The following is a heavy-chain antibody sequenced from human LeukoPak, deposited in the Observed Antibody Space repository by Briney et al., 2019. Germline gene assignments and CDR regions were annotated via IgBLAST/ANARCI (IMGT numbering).Heavy chain of an antibody. J-gene: IGHJ3*02. CDR3: AREYYDILTGQFHDAFDI. D-gene: IGHD3-9*01. CDR2: ISVSGGST. CDR1: GFTFSTFA. Sequence: GGSLRLSCAASGFTFSTFAMSWVRQAPGKGLEWVSVISVSGGSTYYADSVKGRFTISRDNSKNTLSLQMNSLRAEDTALYYCAREYYDILTGQFHDAFDIWGQGTMVTVSS. V-gene: IGHV3-23*01.